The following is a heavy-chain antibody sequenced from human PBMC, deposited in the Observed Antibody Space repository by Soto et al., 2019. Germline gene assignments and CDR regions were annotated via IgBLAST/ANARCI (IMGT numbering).Heavy chain of an antibody. J-gene: IGHJ4*02. CDR1: GFTFSNAW. Sequence: EVQLVESGGGLVKPGGSLRLSCAASGFTFSNAWMNWVRQAPGKGLEWVGRIKSKTYGGPTDYAAPVKGRFTNSRDDSTSTLYLQMTSLKPEDTAVYYCTTAYPDEDSSCYFPPYWGQGPRDTVSS. D-gene: IGHD3-22*01. V-gene: IGHV3-15*07. CDR2: IKSKTYGGPT. CDR3: TTAYPDEDSSCYFPPY.